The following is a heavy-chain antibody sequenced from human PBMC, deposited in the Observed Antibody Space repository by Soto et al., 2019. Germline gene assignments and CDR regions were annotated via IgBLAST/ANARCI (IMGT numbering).Heavy chain of an antibody. D-gene: IGHD6-19*01. CDR1: GGFINNSYY. J-gene: IGHJ6*02. CDR3: ARPYSSGRGYFYAMDV. V-gene: IGHV4-39*01. CDR2: IYYGGNT. Sequence: QLQLQESGPGLVKPSETLSLTCCVSGGFINNSYYWGWIRQPPGKGPEWIGSIYYGGNTYYNPSLKSRVTIFVDTSKNQFSLKLSSVTAADTAVYYCARPYSSGRGYFYAMDVWGQGTTVTVSS.